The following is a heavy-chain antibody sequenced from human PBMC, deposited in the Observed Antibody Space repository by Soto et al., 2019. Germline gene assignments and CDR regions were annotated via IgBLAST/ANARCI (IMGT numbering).Heavy chain of an antibody. CDR2: IYHSGST. Sequence: PSETMSLTCAVSGGSISSSNWWRWVRQSPGKGLEWIGEIYHSGSTNYNPSLKSRVTISVDKSKNQFSLKLSSVTAADTAVYYCARVKASGVNFDYWGQGTLVPVSS. D-gene: IGHD3-10*01. CDR3: ARVKASGVNFDY. CDR1: GGSISSSNW. J-gene: IGHJ4*02. V-gene: IGHV4-4*02.